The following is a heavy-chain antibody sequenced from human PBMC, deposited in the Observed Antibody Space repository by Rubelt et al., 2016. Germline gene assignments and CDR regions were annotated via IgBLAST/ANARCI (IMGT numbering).Heavy chain of an antibody. V-gene: IGHV1-18*01. J-gene: IGHJ4*02. CDR3: ARDTLGYCSSTSCYGGYFCY. D-gene: IGHD2-2*01. CDR1: GYTFTSYG. Sequence: VKVSCKASGYTFTSYGISWVRQAPGQGLEWMGWISAYNGNTNYAQKLQGRVTMTTDTSTSTAYMELRSLRSDDTAVYYCARDTLGYCSSTSCYGGYFCYWGLGTLVTVSS. CDR2: ISAYNGNT.